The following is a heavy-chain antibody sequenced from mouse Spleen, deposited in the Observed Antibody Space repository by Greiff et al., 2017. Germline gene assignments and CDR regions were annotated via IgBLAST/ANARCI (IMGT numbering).Heavy chain of an antibody. CDR3: ARWDTTGAWFAY. Sequence: QVTLKESGAELARPGASVKMSCKASGYTFTSYTMHWVKQRPGQGLEWIGYINPSSGYTKYNQKFKDKATLTADKSSSTAYMQLSSLTSEDSAVYYCARWDTTGAWFAYWGQGTLVTVSA. V-gene: IGHV1-4*01. J-gene: IGHJ3*01. CDR1: GYTFTSYT. CDR2: INPSSGYT. D-gene: IGHD1-1*01.